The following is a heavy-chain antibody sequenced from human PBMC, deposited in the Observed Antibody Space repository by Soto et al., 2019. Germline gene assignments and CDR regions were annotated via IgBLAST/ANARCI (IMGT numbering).Heavy chain of an antibody. CDR3: EKGGNTTTIILDS. Sequence: PWGSLRLSCAAAGFTSSNYAMSWVRQSPGKGLEWLSSIRGSGETTYYADSVKGRVTISRDNDKNTLYLQINSLTAGDTAVYYCEKGGNTTTIILDSWGPGTPVTVSS. CDR2: IRGSGETT. J-gene: IGHJ4*02. V-gene: IGHV3-23*01. D-gene: IGHD1-1*01. CDR1: GFTSSNYA.